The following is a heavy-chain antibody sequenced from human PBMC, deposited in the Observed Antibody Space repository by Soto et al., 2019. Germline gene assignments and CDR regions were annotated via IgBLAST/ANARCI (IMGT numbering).Heavy chain of an antibody. CDR1: GGTFSSYA. CDR2: IIPIFGTA. Sequence: QVQLVQSGAEVKKPGSSVKVSCKASGGTFSSYAISWVRQAPGQGLEWMGGIIPIFGTANYAQKFQGRVTITADESTSTAYMELSSLRSEDTAVYYCARAQDYYDSSGYLNYYFDYWGQGTLVTFSS. V-gene: IGHV1-69*01. D-gene: IGHD3-22*01. J-gene: IGHJ4*02. CDR3: ARAQDYYDSSGYLNYYFDY.